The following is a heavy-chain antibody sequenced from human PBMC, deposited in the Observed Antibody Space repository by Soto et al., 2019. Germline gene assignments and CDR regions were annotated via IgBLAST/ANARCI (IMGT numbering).Heavy chain of an antibody. CDR2: ISGSGGST. J-gene: IGHJ4*02. CDR1: GLTLSSYS. CDR3: AKEPEGY. Sequence: GSLRLACAASGLTLSSYSMSWVRQAPGKGLEWVSGISGSGGSTYYADSVKGRFTISRDNSKNTLYIKMNSLRAEDTAVYYCAKEPEGYWGQGTLGTVS. V-gene: IGHV3-23*01.